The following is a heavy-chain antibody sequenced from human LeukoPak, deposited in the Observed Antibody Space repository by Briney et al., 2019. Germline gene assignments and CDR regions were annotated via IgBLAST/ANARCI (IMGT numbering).Heavy chain of an antibody. D-gene: IGHD6-19*01. J-gene: IGHJ4*02. CDR2: ISGGGGST. V-gene: IGHV3-23*01. CDR1: GFTFRSYA. CDR3: SKVIAGYSSGWYVGY. Sequence: PGGSLRLSCAASGFTFRSYAMSWVRQAPGKGLEWVSAISGGGGSTYYTDSVKGRCTTSTDNPKTTLYLQMNSLRAEDTAVYYCSKVIAGYSSGWYVGYWGQGTLVTVSS.